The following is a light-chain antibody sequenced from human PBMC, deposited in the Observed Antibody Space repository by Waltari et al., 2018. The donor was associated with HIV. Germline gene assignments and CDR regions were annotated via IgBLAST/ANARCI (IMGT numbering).Light chain of an antibody. CDR1: SSDVGGYNY. Sequence: QSALTQPPSASGSPGQSVTISCTGTSSDVGGYNYVSWYQQHPGKAPKPIIFEVTTRPPGVLNAFSGSNSGNTASLTVSGLQADDEADYYCCSYTGYHDFLFGAGTKLTVL. V-gene: IGLV2-8*01. CDR2: EVT. CDR3: CSYTGYHDFL. J-gene: IGLJ3*02.